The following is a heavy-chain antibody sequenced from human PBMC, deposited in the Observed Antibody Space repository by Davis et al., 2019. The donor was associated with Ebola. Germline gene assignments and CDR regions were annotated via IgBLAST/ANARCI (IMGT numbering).Heavy chain of an antibody. V-gene: IGHV4-4*02. CDR1: GGSIRSSHW. CDR3: ARVQVATMDFDY. J-gene: IGHJ4*02. Sequence: MPSETLSLTCAVSGGSIRSSHWWSWVRQPPGKGLEWIGEIYHSGSTNYNPSLKSRVTISVDKSKSQFSLKLNSVTAADTAVYYCARVQVATMDFDYWGQGTLVTVSS. CDR2: IYHSGST. D-gene: IGHD5-24*01.